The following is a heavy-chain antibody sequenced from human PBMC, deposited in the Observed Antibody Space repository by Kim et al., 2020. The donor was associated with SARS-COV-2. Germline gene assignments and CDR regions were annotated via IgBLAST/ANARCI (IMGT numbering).Heavy chain of an antibody. J-gene: IGHJ6*02. D-gene: IGHD2-15*01. CDR1: GFTFSSYG. Sequence: GGSLRLSCAASGFTFSSYGMHWVRQAPGKGLEWVAVIWYDGSNKYYADSVKGRFTISRDNSKNTLYLQMNSLRAEDTAVYYCAKDGYCSGGSCSWGFYYYYYGMDVWGQGTTVTVSS. V-gene: IGHV3-33*06. CDR3: AKDGYCSGGSCSWGFYYYYYGMDV. CDR2: IWYDGSNK.